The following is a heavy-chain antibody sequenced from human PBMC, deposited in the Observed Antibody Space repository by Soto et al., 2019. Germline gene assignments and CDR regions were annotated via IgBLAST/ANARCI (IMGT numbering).Heavy chain of an antibody. D-gene: IGHD5-12*01. CDR3: VRGRSYSVYDF. V-gene: IGHV4-4*07. J-gene: IGHJ4*02. CDR1: GGSISGHS. CDR2: IYPSGST. Sequence: SETLSLTCTVSGGSISGHSWVWIRQPAGKGLEWIGHIYPSGSTSYNPSLRSRVTMSLDTSSNKIFLNLTSVTAADTAVFYCVRGRSYSVYDFWGPGTLVTVSS.